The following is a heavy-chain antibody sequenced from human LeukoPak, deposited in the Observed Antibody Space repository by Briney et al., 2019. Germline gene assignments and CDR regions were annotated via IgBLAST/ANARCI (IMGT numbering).Heavy chain of an antibody. V-gene: IGHV1-2*02. CDR3: ARRHWNYDSSGYTDAFDI. D-gene: IGHD3-22*01. Sequence: ASVKVSCKASEYSFTGYYMHWVRQAPGQGLEWMGWINPNSGGTNYAQKFQGRVTMTRDTSISTAYMELSRLRSDDTAVYYCARRHWNYDSSGYTDAFDIWGQGTMVTVSS. CDR1: EYSFTGYY. J-gene: IGHJ3*02. CDR2: INPNSGGT.